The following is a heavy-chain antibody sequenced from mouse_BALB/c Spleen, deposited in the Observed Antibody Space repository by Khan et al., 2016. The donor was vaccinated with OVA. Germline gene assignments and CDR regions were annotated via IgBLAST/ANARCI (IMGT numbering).Heavy chain of an antibody. CDR2: ITKGGGNT. V-gene: IGHV5-12-2*01. Sequence: EVQLVESGGDLVQPGGSLKLSCAASGFTFSSYTMSWVRQTPEKRLEWVASITKGGGNTYYPHTVKGRFIVSRDNAKNTLYLQMNSLKSEDTAMSYYARPTYSEDNYVIDFWGQGTSVTVSS. CDR3: ARPTYSEDNYVIDF. J-gene: IGHJ4*01. CDR1: GFTFSSYT. D-gene: IGHD6-1*01.